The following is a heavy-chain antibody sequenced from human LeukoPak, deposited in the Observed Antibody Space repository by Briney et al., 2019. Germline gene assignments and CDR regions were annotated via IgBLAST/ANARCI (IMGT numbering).Heavy chain of an antibody. J-gene: IGHJ6*02. Sequence: GGSLRLSCAASGFTFSSYGMHWVRQAPGKGLEWVAVISYDGSNKYYADSVKGRFTISRDNSKNTLYLQMNSLRAEDTAVYYCARDRTPSGMDVWGQGTPVTVSS. CDR2: ISYDGSNK. CDR3: ARDRTPSGMDV. V-gene: IGHV3-30*03. CDR1: GFTFSSYG.